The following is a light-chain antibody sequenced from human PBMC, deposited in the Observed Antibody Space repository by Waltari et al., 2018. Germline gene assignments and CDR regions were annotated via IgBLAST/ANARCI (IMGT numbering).Light chain of an antibody. Sequence: QSALTQPASVSGSPGRSITISCTGTSSDIGAYNYVSWYQQHPGKAPKLMIYDVSNLPSGVSNRFSGSKSGNTASLTISGLQADDEADYYCSSYTSTSTPVVFGGGTKLTVL. CDR1: SSDIGAYNY. V-gene: IGLV2-14*03. J-gene: IGLJ2*01. CDR3: SSYTSTSTPVV. CDR2: DVS.